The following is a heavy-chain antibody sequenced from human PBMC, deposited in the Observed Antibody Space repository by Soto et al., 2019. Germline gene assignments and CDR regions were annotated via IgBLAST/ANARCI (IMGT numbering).Heavy chain of an antibody. V-gene: IGHV1-46*01. Sequence: ASVNVSCKASGYTFTSCYIHWGRQAPGQGLEWMGIINPSGGSTSYAQKFQGRVTMTRDTSTSTVYMELSSLRSEDTAVYYCARVRRSSGYYYGYWGQGTPVTVSS. CDR3: ARVRRSSGYYYGY. J-gene: IGHJ4*02. CDR1: GYTFTSCY. CDR2: INPSGGST. D-gene: IGHD3-22*01.